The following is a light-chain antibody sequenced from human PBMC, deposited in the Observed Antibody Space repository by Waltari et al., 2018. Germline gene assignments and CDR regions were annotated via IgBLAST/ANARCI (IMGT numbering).Light chain of an antibody. CDR3: NSYAGSSSWV. Sequence: QSALTQPASVSGSPGQSIPISCTGTSSDVGFSNYVSWYQQYPGKAPNLIIYDVFQRPSGVSNRFSGSKSGNTASLTISGLQTEDEGDYYCNSYAGSSSWVFGGGTKLTVL. CDR1: SSDVGFSNY. CDR2: DVF. V-gene: IGLV2-14*03. J-gene: IGLJ3*02.